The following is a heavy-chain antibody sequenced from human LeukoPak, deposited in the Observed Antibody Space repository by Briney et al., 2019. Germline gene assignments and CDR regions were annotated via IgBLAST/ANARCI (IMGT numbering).Heavy chain of an antibody. D-gene: IGHD6-13*01. J-gene: IGHJ5*02. CDR3: ARGSTEGYSSSRGGWFDP. Sequence: ASVKVSCKASGYTFTGYYMHWVRQAPGQGLEWMGWINPNSGGTNYAQKFQGRVTMTRDTSISTAYMELSRLRSDDTAVYYCARGSTEGYSSSRGGWFDPWGQRTLVTVSS. V-gene: IGHV1-2*02. CDR2: INPNSGGT. CDR1: GYTFTGYY.